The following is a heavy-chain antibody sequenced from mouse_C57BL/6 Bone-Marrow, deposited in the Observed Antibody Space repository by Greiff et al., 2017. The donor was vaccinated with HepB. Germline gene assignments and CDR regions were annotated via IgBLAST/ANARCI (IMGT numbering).Heavy chain of an antibody. J-gene: IGHJ4*01. CDR3: VSMITTRYYAMDY. CDR2: IRSKSNNYAT. V-gene: IGHV10-1*01. Sequence: EVQLVESGGGLVQPQGSLKLSCAASGFSFNTYAMNWVRQAPGKGLEWVARIRSKSNNYATYYADSVKDRFTISRDDSESMLYLQMNNLKTEDTAMYYCVSMITTRYYAMDYWGQGTSVTVSS. D-gene: IGHD2-4*01. CDR1: GFSFNTYA.